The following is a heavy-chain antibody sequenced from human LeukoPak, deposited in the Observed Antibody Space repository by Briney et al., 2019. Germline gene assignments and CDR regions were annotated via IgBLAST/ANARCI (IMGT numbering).Heavy chain of an antibody. J-gene: IGHJ4*02. Sequence: KSGGSLRPSCAASGFTFSSYAMSWVRQAPGKGLEWVSAISGCGGSTYYADSVKGRFTISRDNSKNTLYLQMNSLRAEDTAVYYCAKEGYSYLVFDYWGQGTLVTVSS. CDR3: AKEGYSYLVFDY. CDR2: ISGCGGST. D-gene: IGHD2-15*01. CDR1: GFTFSSYA. V-gene: IGHV3-23*01.